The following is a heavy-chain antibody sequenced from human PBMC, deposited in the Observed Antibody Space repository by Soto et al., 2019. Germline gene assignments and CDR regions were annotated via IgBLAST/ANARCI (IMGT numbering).Heavy chain of an antibody. V-gene: IGHV4-61*01. CDR1: GGSVSSDNYY. D-gene: IGHD1-20*01. CDR2: IYYSGTT. CDR3: ARQLTAATKRRWFDP. Sequence: QVQLQESGPGLVKPSETLSLTCTVSGGSVSSDNYYWNWIRQPPGKGLEWIGYIYYSGTTNYNPSLKSRVTMSLDTSHNQLSLELTSVTAADTAVYYCARQLTAATKRRWFDPWGQGTLVTVSS. J-gene: IGHJ5*02.